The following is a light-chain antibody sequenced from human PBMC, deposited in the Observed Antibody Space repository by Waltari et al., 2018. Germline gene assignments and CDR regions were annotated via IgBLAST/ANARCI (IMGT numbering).Light chain of an antibody. J-gene: IGKJ1*01. CDR3: QNHERLPAT. Sequence: VLTQSPGTLSLSPGETATLSGRASQSIGRYLVWYQQKSGQAPRLLIYGASTRATGIPDRFSGSGSGTDFSLTISRLEAEDFAVYYCQNHERLPATFGQGTKVEMK. CDR2: GAS. CDR1: QSIGRY. V-gene: IGKV3-20*01.